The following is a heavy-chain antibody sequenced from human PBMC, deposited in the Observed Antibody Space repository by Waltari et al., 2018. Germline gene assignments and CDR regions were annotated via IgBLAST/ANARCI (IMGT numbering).Heavy chain of an antibody. Sequence: QVQLQQWGAGLLKPSETLSLTCAVYGGSFSVYYWSWIRQPPGKGREWIGEINHSGSTHNNPSLKSLVTISVDTSKNQFSLKLSSVTAADTAVYYCARPLGYCSSTSCSGGFDYWGQGTLVTVSS. D-gene: IGHD2-2*03. CDR1: GGSFSVYY. V-gene: IGHV4-34*01. J-gene: IGHJ4*02. CDR3: ARPLGYCSSTSCSGGFDY. CDR2: INHSGST.